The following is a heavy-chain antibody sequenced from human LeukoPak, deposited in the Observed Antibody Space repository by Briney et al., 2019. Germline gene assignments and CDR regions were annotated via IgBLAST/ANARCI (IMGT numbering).Heavy chain of an antibody. D-gene: IGHD3-10*01. CDR1: GGSISNYY. CDR3: ARFGITVVRGGKYYFDY. CDR2: IYYSGAT. Sequence: PSETLSLTCTVSGGSISNYYWSWIRHPPGKGLEWIGHIYYSGATKYNPSLKSRITISVDTSKNQFSLMLSSVTAADTAVYYCARFGITVVRGGKYYFDYWGQGTLVTVSS. J-gene: IGHJ4*02. V-gene: IGHV4-59*08.